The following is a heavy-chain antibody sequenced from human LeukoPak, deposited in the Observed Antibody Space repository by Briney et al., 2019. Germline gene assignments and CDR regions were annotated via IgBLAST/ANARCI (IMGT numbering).Heavy chain of an antibody. D-gene: IGHD1-14*01. CDR3: AKAEPLYYYGVDV. CDR2: ISGSGGST. V-gene: IGHV3-23*01. CDR1: GFTFSSYA. J-gene: IGHJ6*02. Sequence: GASLRLSCAASGFTFSSYAMSWVRQAPGKGLEWVSAISGSGGSTYYADSVKGRFTISIDNSKNTRYLQMNSLRAEDTAVYYCAKAEPLYYYGVDVWGQRTTVTVSS.